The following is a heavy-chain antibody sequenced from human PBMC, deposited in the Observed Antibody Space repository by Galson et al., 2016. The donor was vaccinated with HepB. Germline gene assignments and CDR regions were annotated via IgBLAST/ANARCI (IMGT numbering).Heavy chain of an antibody. CDR3: GKHVGFDY. D-gene: IGHD1-26*01. Sequence: SLRLSCAASGFTFSSYGMHWVRQAPGKGLEWVAVISFDGSNKYYADSVKGRFTISRDNSKNTLYLYMNNLTAGDTAIYYCGKHVGFDYWGQGALVTVSS. J-gene: IGHJ4*02. CDR2: ISFDGSNK. V-gene: IGHV3-30*18. CDR1: GFTFSSYG.